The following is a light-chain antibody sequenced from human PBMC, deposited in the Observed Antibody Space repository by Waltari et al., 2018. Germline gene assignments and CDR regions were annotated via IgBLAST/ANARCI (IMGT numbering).Light chain of an antibody. CDR1: QNIRDNY. V-gene: IGKV3-20*01. J-gene: IGKJ1*01. CDR3: QQYCCSPKT. CDR2: HAS. Sequence: EVVLTQSPGTLSLSPGERATLSCRASQNIRDNYLAWYQQKPGQAPRLLIYHASTRATGVPPTFSGSGSGTDFTLDIIRLEPEDSAMYYCQQYCCSPKTFGQGTKVEIK.